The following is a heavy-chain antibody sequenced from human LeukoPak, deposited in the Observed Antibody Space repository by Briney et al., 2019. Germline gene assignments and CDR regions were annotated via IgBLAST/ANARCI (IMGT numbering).Heavy chain of an antibody. CDR1: GCTFTSYG. CDR3: AGLANWNDEDY. CDR2: ISAYNGNT. D-gene: IGHD1-1*01. V-gene: IGHV1-18*01. Sequence: ASVKVSCKASGCTFTSYGISWVRQAPGQGLEWMGWISAYNGNTSYAQKLQGRVTMTTDTSTSTAHMELRSLRSDDTAVYYCAGLANWNDEDYWGQGTLVTVSS. J-gene: IGHJ4*02.